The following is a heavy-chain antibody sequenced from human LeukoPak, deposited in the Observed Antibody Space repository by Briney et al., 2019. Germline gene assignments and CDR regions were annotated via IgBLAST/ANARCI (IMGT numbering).Heavy chain of an antibody. CDR3: AREVVRGYGMDV. CDR1: GFRLSCYL. Sequence: PGRSLRLSCEASGFRLSCYLMLGVPEAPGKGLEWVALVWSAGTNELYADAVKDRFTNSRDNSKNIVHLHMNSLRGDDTALYYCAREVVRGYGMDVWGQGTTVTVSS. CDR2: VWSAGTNE. V-gene: IGHV3-33*01. J-gene: IGHJ6*02. D-gene: IGHD3-10*02.